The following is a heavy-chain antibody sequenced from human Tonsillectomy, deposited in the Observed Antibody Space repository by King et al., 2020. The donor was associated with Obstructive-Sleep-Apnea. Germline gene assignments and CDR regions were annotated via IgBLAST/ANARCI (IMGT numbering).Heavy chain of an antibody. V-gene: IGHV3-21*01. Sequence: VQLVESGGGLVKPGGSLRLSCAASGFTFSSYSMNWVRQAPGKGLEWVSSISSSSSYIYYADSVKGRFTISRDNAKNSLYLQMNSLRAEDTAVYYCARDLVVGATTNYYYHYGMDVWGQGTTVTVSS. J-gene: IGHJ6*02. CDR1: GFTFSSYS. CDR3: ARDLVVGATTNYYYHYGMDV. CDR2: ISSSSSYI. D-gene: IGHD1-26*01.